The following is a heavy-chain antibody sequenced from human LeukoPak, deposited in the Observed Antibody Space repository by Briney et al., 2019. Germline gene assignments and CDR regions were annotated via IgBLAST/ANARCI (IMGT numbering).Heavy chain of an antibody. V-gene: IGHV1-69*13. CDR3: ARGAVLRSKNWFDP. CDR2: IIPIFGTA. D-gene: IGHD3-3*01. Sequence: SVKVSCKASGGTFSSYAISWVRQAPGQGLEWMGGIIPIFGTANYAQKFQGRVTITADESTSTAYMELSGLRSEDTAVYYCARGAVLRSKNWFDPWGQGTLVTVSS. CDR1: GGTFSSYA. J-gene: IGHJ5*02.